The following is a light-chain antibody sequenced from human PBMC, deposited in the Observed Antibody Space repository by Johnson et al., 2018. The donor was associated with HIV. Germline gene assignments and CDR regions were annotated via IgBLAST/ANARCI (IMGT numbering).Light chain of an antibody. Sequence: QSVLTQPPSVSAAPGQKVTISCSGSSSNIGNNYVSWYQQLPGTAPKLLIYDNNKRPSGIPDRFSGSKSGTSATLGITGLQTGDEADYYCGTWADRLSALYVVGTGTQVTV. J-gene: IGLJ1*01. V-gene: IGLV1-51*01. CDR2: DNN. CDR3: GTWADRLSALYV. CDR1: SSNIGNNY.